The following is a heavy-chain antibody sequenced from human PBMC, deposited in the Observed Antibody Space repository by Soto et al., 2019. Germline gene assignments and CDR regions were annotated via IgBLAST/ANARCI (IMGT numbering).Heavy chain of an antibody. V-gene: IGHV4-31*03. CDR1: GDSISSANYF. CDR3: AREVISPATSDAFDI. J-gene: IGHJ3*02. CDR2: IYYSGPT. Sequence: QVQLQESGPGLVKPSQTLSLPCTVSGDSISSANYFWSWVRHHPGKGLEWIGYIYYSGPTYYNPSLEGRVSISVDTSKNQFSLKLTSVTAADTAVYYCAREVISPATSDAFDIWGHGTMVTVSS. D-gene: IGHD3-22*01.